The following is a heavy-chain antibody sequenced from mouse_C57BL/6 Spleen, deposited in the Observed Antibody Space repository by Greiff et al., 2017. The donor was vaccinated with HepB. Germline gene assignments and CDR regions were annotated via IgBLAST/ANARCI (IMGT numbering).Heavy chain of an antibody. CDR2: IYPRSGNT. CDR1: GYTFTSYG. V-gene: IGHV1-81*01. J-gene: IGHJ2*01. D-gene: IGHD1-1*01. CDR3: ARAPYYYGSSYYFDY. Sequence: VMLVESGAELARPGASVKLSCKASGYTFTSYGISWVKQRPGQGLEWIGEIYPRSGNTYYNEKFKGKATLTADKSSSTAYMELRSLTSEDSAVYFCARAPYYYGSSYYFDYWGQGNTLTVSS.